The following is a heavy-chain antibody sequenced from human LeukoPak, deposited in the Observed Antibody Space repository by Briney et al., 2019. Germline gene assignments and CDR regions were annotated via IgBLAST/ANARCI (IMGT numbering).Heavy chain of an antibody. Sequence: GGSLRLSCAASGFTFSHAWMSWVRQAPGKGLEWVGRIKSKTDGGTTDYAAPVKGRFTISRDDSKNTLYLQMNSLKTEDTAVYYCTVVNFGSGSHPLGYWGQGTLVTVSS. CDR1: GFTFSHAW. CDR3: TVVNFGSGSHPLGY. CDR2: IKSKTDGGTT. V-gene: IGHV3-15*01. D-gene: IGHD3-10*01. J-gene: IGHJ4*02.